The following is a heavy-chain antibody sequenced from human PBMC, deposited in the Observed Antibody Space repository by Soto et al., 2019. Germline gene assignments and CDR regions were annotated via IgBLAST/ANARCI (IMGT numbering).Heavy chain of an antibody. D-gene: IGHD1-20*01. Sequence: QVQLQESGPGLVKPSQTLSLTCTVSGRSISSGGYYWSWIRQHPGKGLEWIGYIYYSGSTYYNPSPKSRVTISVDTSKNQFSLKLSSVTAADTAVYYCARVARISRGIVDYWGQGTLVTVSS. V-gene: IGHV4-31*03. CDR2: IYYSGST. CDR3: ARVARISRGIVDY. J-gene: IGHJ4*02. CDR1: GRSISSGGYY.